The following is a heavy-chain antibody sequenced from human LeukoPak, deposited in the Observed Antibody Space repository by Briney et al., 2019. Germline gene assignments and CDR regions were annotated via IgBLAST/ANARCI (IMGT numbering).Heavy chain of an antibody. D-gene: IGHD6-13*01. J-gene: IGHJ5*02. CDR1: GGSIRSYY. CDR2: IYYSGST. Sequence: SETLSLPCTVSGGSIRSYYWSWIRQPPGKGLEWIGYIYYSGSTNYNPSLKSRVIISMDTSKNQFSLKLSSVTAADTAVYYCAREVSSTWFEWFDPLGQGTLVTVSS. CDR3: AREVSSTWFEWFDP. V-gene: IGHV4-59*01.